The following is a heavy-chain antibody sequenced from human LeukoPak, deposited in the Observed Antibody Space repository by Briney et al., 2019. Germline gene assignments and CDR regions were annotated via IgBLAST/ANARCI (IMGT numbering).Heavy chain of an antibody. J-gene: IGHJ5*02. D-gene: IGHD6-6*01. CDR3: ARDRETYSRSSGFDP. Sequence: PSETLSLTCTVSGGSISIYYWSWIRPPPGKGLEWLGYIYYSGRTQYNPSLKTRVTISVDTSKNQLSMNLSSVTAADTAADYCARDRETYSRSSGFDPWGQGTLVTVSS. CDR2: IYYSGRT. V-gene: IGHV4-59*01. CDR1: GGSISIYY.